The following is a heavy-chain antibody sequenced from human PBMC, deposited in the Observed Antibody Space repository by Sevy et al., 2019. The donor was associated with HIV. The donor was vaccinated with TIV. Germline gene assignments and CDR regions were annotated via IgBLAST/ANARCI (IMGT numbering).Heavy chain of an antibody. V-gene: IGHV3-7*01. CDR2: IKQDGSEK. J-gene: IGHJ4*02. Sequence: GGSLRLSCAASGFTFSSFWMHWVRQAPGKGLEWVANIKQDGSEKYYVHSVKGRFTISRDNAKNSLYLQMNSLRAEDTAVYYCLREIGGGNSFWGQGTLVTVSS. CDR3: LREIGGGNSF. CDR1: GFTFSSFW. D-gene: IGHD1-1*01.